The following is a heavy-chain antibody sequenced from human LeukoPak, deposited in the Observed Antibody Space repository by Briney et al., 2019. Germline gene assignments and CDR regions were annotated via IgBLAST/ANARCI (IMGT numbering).Heavy chain of an antibody. J-gene: IGHJ4*02. CDR1: GFTFSTYG. V-gene: IGHV3-23*01. D-gene: IGHD5-12*01. Sequence: GGSLRLSCAASGFTFSTYGMSWVRQAPGKGLEWVSAMSGSGDTTYYADSVRGRFTISRDNSKNTLYLQMNSLRAEDTAVYYCARGRGVATYFFDYWGQGTLVTVSS. CDR3: ARGRGVATYFFDY. CDR2: MSGSGDTT.